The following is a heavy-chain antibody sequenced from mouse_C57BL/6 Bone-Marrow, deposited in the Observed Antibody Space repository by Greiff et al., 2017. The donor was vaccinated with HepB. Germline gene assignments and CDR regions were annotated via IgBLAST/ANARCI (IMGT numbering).Heavy chain of an antibody. V-gene: IGHV14-4*01. CDR2: IDPENGDT. CDR1: GFNIKDDY. CDR3: TYFYSLFDY. J-gene: IGHJ2*01. Sequence: EVQLQQSGAELVRPGASVKLSCTASGFNIKDDYMHWVKQRPEQGLEWIGWIDPENGDTEYASKFQGKATITADTASNTAYLQLSSLTSEDTAVYYCTYFYSLFDYWGQGTTLTVSA. D-gene: IGHD2-12*01.